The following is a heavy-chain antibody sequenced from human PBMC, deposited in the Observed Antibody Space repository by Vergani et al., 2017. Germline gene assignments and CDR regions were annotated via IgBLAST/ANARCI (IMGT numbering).Heavy chain of an antibody. Sequence: QVQLQESGPGLVKPPGTLSLTCAVSGDSISSNNCWTWVRQPPGKGRGWIGEIGYTEVTKYSPSLRSRVTVSVDESRNLFSLRLNSVTAADTAVYYCATIGYRRWGYYFDYWGQGILVTVSS. J-gene: IGHJ4*02. CDR2: IGYTEVT. D-gene: IGHD2-2*02. CDR3: ATIGYRRWGYYFDY. V-gene: IGHV4-4*03. CDR1: GDSISSNNC.